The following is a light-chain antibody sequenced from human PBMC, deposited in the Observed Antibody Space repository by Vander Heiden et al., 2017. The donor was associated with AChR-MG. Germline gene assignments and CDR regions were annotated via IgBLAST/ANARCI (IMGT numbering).Light chain of an antibody. CDR1: RSVTPN. J-gene: IGKJ1*01. CDR2: GAS. Sequence: EIVMTQSPTTLSVSPGERATLSCRASRSVTPNLAWYQQKPGQSPRLLIYGASTRATGIPARFSGSGSGTEFTLTISSLQSEDFAVYYCQQYNNWTFGQGTKVEIK. CDR3: QQYNNWT. V-gene: IGKV3-15*01.